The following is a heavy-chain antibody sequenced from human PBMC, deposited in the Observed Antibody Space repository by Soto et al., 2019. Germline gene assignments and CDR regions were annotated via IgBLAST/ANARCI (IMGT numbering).Heavy chain of an antibody. Sequence: SGGSLRLSCAASGFTFSSYGMHWVRQAPGKGLEWVAVISYDGSNKYYADSVKGRFTISRDNSKNTLYLQMNSLRAEDTAVYYCAKDPTSSWTSGYFDYWGQGTLVTVSS. CDR2: ISYDGSNK. D-gene: IGHD6-13*01. CDR3: AKDPTSSWTSGYFDY. J-gene: IGHJ4*02. CDR1: GFTFSSYG. V-gene: IGHV3-30*18.